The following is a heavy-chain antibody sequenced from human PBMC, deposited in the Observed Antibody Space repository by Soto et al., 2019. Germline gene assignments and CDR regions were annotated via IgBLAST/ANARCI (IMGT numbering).Heavy chain of an antibody. V-gene: IGHV4-34*01. J-gene: IGHJ5*02. CDR1: GGSISSYY. CDR3: AREGDTAMPGGWFDP. D-gene: IGHD5-18*01. Sequence: PSETLSLTCTVSGGSISSYYWSWIRQPPGKGLEWIGEINHSGSTNYNPSLKSRVTISVDTSKNQFSLKLSSVTAADTAVYYCAREGDTAMPGGWFDPWGQGTLVTVSS. CDR2: INHSGST.